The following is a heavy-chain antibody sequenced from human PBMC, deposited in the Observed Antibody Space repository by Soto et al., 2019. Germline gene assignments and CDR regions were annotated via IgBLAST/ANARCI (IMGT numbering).Heavy chain of an antibody. CDR2: IYYSGST. CDR3: ARHIYSSGWYDGLINWFDP. J-gene: IGHJ5*02. Sequence: QLQLQESGPGLVKPSETLSLTCTVSGGSISSSSYYWGWIRQPPGKGLEWIGSIYYSGSTYYNPSLKSRVTISVDTSKNQFSLKLSSVTAADTAVYYCARHIYSSGWYDGLINWFDPWGQGTLVTVSS. D-gene: IGHD6-19*01. CDR1: GGSISSSSYY. V-gene: IGHV4-39*01.